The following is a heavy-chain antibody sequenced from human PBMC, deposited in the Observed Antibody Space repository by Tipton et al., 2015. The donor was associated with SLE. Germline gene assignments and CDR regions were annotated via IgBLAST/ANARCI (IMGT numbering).Heavy chain of an antibody. J-gene: IGHJ3*02. D-gene: IGHD1-14*01. CDR3: ARDALYYRNAFDI. Sequence: QLVQSGVEVKKPGASVKVSCKASGYTFTSYGICWVRQAPGQGVEWMGWISAYNGDTNYAQKFQGRVTMTTDTSTSTAYMELRSLRSDDTAVYYCARDALYYRNAFDIWGQGTMVTVSS. V-gene: IGHV1-18*01. CDR2: ISAYNGDT. CDR1: GYTFTSYG.